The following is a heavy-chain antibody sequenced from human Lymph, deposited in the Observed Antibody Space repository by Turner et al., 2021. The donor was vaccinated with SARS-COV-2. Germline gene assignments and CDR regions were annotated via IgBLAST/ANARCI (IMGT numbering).Heavy chain of an antibody. D-gene: IGHD4-17*01. V-gene: IGHV3-53*01. Sequence: EVQLLESVVGLIQPGGSLRLSCAASGFTVSSNYMSWVPQAPGKGLEWVSLIYSGGSTLYADSVKGRFAISRDNSKNTLYLQMNSLGADDTAVYYCARVLPYGDYFDFWGQGTLVTVYS. CDR3: ARVLPYGDYFDF. CDR2: IYSGGST. CDR1: GFTVSSNY. J-gene: IGHJ4*02.